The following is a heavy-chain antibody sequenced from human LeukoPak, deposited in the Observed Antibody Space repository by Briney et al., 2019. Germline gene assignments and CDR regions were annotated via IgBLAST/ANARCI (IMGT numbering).Heavy chain of an antibody. J-gene: IGHJ6*02. CDR1: GYTFTSYY. CDR2: INPSGGGT. V-gene: IGHV1-46*01. D-gene: IGHD4-23*01. CDR3: ARDLRTVAYYYYYGMDV. Sequence: ASVKVSCKTPGYTFTSYYMHWVRQAPGQGLEWMGIINPSGGGTSYAQKFQGRVTMTRDTSTSTVYMELSSLRSEDTAVYYCARDLRTVAYYYYYGMDVWGQGTTVTVSS.